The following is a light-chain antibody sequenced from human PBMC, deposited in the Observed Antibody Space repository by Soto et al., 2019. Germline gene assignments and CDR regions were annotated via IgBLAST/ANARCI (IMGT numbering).Light chain of an antibody. V-gene: IGLV1-44*01. CDR3: ATWDDNLSGRV. CDR1: KSDIGSNT. Sequence: QSVLTQQPSASGTPGQRVTISCSGGKSDIGSNTVYWFQQFPGTAPRLVIYTNNQRPSGVPDRFSGSKSGTSASLVISGLQSEDEVDYYCATWDDNLSGRVFGGGTKLTVL. CDR2: TNN. J-gene: IGLJ3*02.